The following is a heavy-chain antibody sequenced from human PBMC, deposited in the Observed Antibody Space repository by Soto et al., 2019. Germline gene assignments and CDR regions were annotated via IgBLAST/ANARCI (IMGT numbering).Heavy chain of an antibody. V-gene: IGHV3-23*01. CDR3: AKDFGIAMAGFYDL. Sequence: GGSLRLSCAASGFTLSSYAMSWVRQAPGKGLEWVSAISGSGGSTYYADSVKGRFTISRDNSKNTLYLQMNSLRAEDTAVYYCAKDFGIAMAGFYDLWGRGTLVTVSS. J-gene: IGHJ2*01. D-gene: IGHD6-19*01. CDR1: GFTLSSYA. CDR2: ISGSGGST.